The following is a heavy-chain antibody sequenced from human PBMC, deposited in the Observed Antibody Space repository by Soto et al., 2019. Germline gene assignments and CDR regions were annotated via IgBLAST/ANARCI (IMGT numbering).Heavy chain of an antibody. CDR1: GGSFSGYY. Sequence: QVQLQQWGAGLLKPSETLSLTCAVYGGSFSGYYWSWIRQPPGKGLEWIGEINHSGSTNYNPSLKSRVTRSVDTSKNQFSLKLSSVTAADTAVYYCARGLVVVPAATTAYYYGMDVWGQGTTVTVSS. D-gene: IGHD2-2*01. V-gene: IGHV4-34*01. CDR3: ARGLVVVPAATTAYYYGMDV. CDR2: INHSGST. J-gene: IGHJ6*02.